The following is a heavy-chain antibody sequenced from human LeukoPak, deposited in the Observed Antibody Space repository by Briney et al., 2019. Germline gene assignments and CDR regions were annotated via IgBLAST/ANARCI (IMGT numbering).Heavy chain of an antibody. CDR3: ARDSHSCRGCASDI. V-gene: IGHV3-48*03. CDR1: GFTFSSYE. D-gene: IGHD1-26*01. Sequence: GGSLRLSCAASGFTFSSYEMNWVRQAPGKGLEWVSYISSSGSTIYYADSVKGRFTISRDNAKNSLYLQMSSLRAEDTALYYCARDSHSCRGCASDIWGQGTMVSVSS. CDR2: ISSSGSTI. J-gene: IGHJ3*02.